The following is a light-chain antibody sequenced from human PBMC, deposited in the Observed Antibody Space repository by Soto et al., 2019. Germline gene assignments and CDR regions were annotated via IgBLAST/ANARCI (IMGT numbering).Light chain of an antibody. CDR3: QQYGSSPRT. V-gene: IGKV3-11*01. Sequence: EIVLTQSPATLSLSPGERATLSCRASQSVSTYLAWYQQKVGQAPRLLIYDVSNRATGIPARFSGSGSGTDFTLTISRLEPEDFAVYYCQQYGSSPRTFGQGTRLEIK. CDR2: DVS. J-gene: IGKJ5*01. CDR1: QSVSTY.